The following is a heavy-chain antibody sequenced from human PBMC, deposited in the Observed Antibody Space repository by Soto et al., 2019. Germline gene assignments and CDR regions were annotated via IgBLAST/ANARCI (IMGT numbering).Heavy chain of an antibody. D-gene: IGHD6-13*01. CDR3: AKIPHTSSWYLDAFDI. J-gene: IGHJ3*02. Sequence: EAQLLESGGGLVQPGGSPRLSCAASGFTFSSYAMSWVRQAPGKGLEWVSAISGSGGSTFYADSVKGRFTISRDNSKNTLYLQMNSLRAEDTAVYYCAKIPHTSSWYLDAFDIWGQGTMVTVSS. CDR2: ISGSGGST. V-gene: IGHV3-23*01. CDR1: GFTFSSYA.